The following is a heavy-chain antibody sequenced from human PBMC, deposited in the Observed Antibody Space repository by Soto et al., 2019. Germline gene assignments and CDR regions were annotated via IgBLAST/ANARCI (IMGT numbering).Heavy chain of an antibody. V-gene: IGHV1-69*02. CDR2: IIPILGIA. CDR3: ATLDGSGSYWY. Sequence: ASVKVSCKASGGTFSSYTISWVRQAPGQGLEWMGRIIPILGIANYAQKFQGRVTITADKSTSTAYMELSSLRSEDTAVYYCATLDGSGSYWYWGQGTLVTVSS. D-gene: IGHD3-10*01. J-gene: IGHJ4*02. CDR1: GGTFSSYT.